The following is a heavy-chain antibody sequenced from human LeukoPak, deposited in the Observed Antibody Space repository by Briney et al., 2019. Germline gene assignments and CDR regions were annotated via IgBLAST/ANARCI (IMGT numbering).Heavy chain of an antibody. V-gene: IGHV1-69*06. CDR1: GGTFRSYA. CDR3: ARAWGPSYCSSTSFPPYGMDV. J-gene: IGHJ6*04. Sequence: SVKVSCKASGGTFRSYALRWVRQAPGHGLEWMGGIIPLFVTANYAQKFQGRVTITADKSTSTFYRELSSLRSEYTAVYCCARAWGPSYCSSTSFPPYGMDVCGKGTTVTVSS. D-gene: IGHD2-2*01. CDR2: IIPLFVTA.